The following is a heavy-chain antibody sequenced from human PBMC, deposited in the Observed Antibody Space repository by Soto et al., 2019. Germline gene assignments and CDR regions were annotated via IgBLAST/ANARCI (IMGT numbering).Heavy chain of an antibody. D-gene: IGHD3-10*01. CDR1: GGTFNTYA. J-gene: IGHJ4*02. CDR2: ISPMFGAA. CDR3: SREVQVHTPAFVY. Sequence: QVQLVQSGAEMKKPGSSVKVSCQSSGGTFNTYAMNWVRQAPGQGPEWMGDISPMFGAANYAPKFQGRVTITADEATGTSYIHFSSLTSEDTALYFCSREVQVHTPAFVYWGQGTLVTVSS. V-gene: IGHV1-69*19.